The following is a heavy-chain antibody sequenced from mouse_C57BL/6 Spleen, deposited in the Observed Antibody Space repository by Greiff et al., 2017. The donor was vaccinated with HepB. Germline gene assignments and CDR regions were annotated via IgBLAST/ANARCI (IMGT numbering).Heavy chain of an antibody. D-gene: IGHD1-1*01. CDR1: GFTFSSYG. CDR2: ISSGGSYT. J-gene: IGHJ2*01. CDR3: ASSITTVVAYYFDY. Sequence: EVQLQESGGDLVKPGGSLKLSCAASGFTFSSYGMSWVRQTPDKRLEWVATISSGGSYTYYPDSVKGRFTISRDNAKNTLYLQMSSLKSEDTAMYYCASSITTVVAYYFDYWGQGTTLTVSS. V-gene: IGHV5-6*01.